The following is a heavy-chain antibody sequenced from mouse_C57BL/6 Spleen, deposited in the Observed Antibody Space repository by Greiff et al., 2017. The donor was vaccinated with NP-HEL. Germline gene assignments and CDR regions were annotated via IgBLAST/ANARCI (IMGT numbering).Heavy chain of an antibody. CDR1: GYTFTSYW. J-gene: IGHJ3*01. Sequence: QVQLQQSGAELVMPGASVKLSCKASGYTFTSYWMHWVKQRPGQGLEWIGEIDPSDSYTNYNQKFKGKSTLTVDKSSSTAYMQLSSLTSEDSAVYYCAIYYYGSSSAWFAYWGQGTLVTVSA. CDR2: IDPSDSYT. D-gene: IGHD1-1*01. CDR3: AIYYYGSSSAWFAY. V-gene: IGHV1-69*01.